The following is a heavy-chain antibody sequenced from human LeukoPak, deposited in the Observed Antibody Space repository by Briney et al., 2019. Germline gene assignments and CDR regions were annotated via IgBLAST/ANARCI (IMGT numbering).Heavy chain of an antibody. J-gene: IGHJ3*02. CDR1: GGLISRYY. CDR3: ARTDCGGDCYSTAFDI. Sequence: SETLSLTCSASGGLISRYYWSWIREPPGKRLKRPGNIYYSGSTNYNPTLKSRVTISVDTSKNQFYLKLSSVTAADTAVYYCARTDCGGDCYSTAFDIWGQGTMVTVSS. CDR2: IYYSGST. D-gene: IGHD2-21*02. V-gene: IGHV4-59*01.